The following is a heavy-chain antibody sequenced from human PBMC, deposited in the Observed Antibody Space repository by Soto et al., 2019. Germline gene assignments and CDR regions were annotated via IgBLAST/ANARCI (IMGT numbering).Heavy chain of an antibody. CDR2: IIPIFGTA. D-gene: IGHD2-8*01. J-gene: IGHJ4*02. CDR3: ARDSPKQGYCTNGVCYSPAGSFDY. V-gene: IGHV1-69*13. CDR1: GGTFSSYA. Sequence: SVKVSCKASGGTFSSYAISCVRQAPEQGLEWMGGIIPIFGTANYAQKFQGRVTITADESTSTAYMELSSLRSEDTAVYYCARDSPKQGYCTNGVCYSPAGSFDYWGQGTLVTVSS.